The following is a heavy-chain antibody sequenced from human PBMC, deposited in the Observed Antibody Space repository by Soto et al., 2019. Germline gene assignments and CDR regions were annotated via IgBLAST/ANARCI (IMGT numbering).Heavy chain of an antibody. CDR2: ISGSGGST. CDR3: HVPAAYRHPVGYYYYGMDF. V-gene: IGHV3-23*01. J-gene: IGHJ6*02. D-gene: IGHD2-2*01. CDR1: GFPFSSYA. Sequence: PGGSLRLSCAASGFPFSSYAMSWVRQALGEGLEWVSAISGSGGSTYYADSVKGRLTISRDNSKNTLYLQMNSLRAEDTAVYYCHVPAAYRHPVGYYYYGMDFWGQGTTVTVSS.